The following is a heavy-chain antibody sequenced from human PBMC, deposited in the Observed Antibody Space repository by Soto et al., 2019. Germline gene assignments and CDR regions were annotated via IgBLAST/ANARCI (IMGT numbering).Heavy chain of an antibody. CDR1: GFTFSSYA. CDR2: ISYDGSNK. CDR3: ARDRSSGWYSESSYDH. V-gene: IGHV3-30-3*01. D-gene: IGHD6-19*01. J-gene: IGHJ4*02. Sequence: QVQLVESGGGVVQPGRSLRLSCAASGFTFSSYAMHWVRQAPGKGLEWVAVISYDGSNKYYADSVKGRFTISRDNSKNTLYLQMNSLRAEDTAVYYCARDRSSGWYSESSYDHWGQGTLVTVSS.